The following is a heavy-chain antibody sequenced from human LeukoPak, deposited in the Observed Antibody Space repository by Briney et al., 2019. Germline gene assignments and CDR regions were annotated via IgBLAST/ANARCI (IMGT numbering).Heavy chain of an antibody. CDR2: MNPNSGNT. CDR1: GYTFTGYY. D-gene: IGHD5-18*01. J-gene: IGHJ4*02. CDR3: AREIGPRQLHLWGSAFDY. Sequence: ASVKVSCKASGYTFTGYYMHWVRQAPGQGLEWMGWMNPNSGNTGYAQKFQGRVTITRNTSISTAYMELSSLRSEDTAVYYCAREIGPRQLHLWGSAFDYWGQGTLVTVSS. V-gene: IGHV1-8*03.